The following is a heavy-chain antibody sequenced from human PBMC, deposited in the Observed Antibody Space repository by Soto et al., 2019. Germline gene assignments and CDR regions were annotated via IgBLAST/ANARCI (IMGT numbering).Heavy chain of an antibody. CDR2: IYYDGSNK. V-gene: IGHV3-33*01. J-gene: IGHJ6*02. D-gene: IGHD6-13*01. CDR1: GFTFSGYG. Sequence: GGSLRLSCAASGFTFSGYGMHWVRQAPGKGLEWVAVIYYDGSNKYYADSVKGRFTISRDNSKNTLYLQMNSLRAEDTALYYCAREAAATYYYYGMDVWGQGTTVTVSS. CDR3: AREAAATYYYYGMDV.